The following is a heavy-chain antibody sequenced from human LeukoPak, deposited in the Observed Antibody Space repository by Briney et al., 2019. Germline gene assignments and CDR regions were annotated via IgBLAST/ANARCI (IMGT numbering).Heavy chain of an antibody. CDR1: AGTFSGFF. J-gene: IGHJ5*02. Sequence: PSETLSLTCAVYAGTFSGFFCSWISQVPGKGLEWIGEVSHSGSSDYNRSLKSRINISLDTSKSQFSLRLTSVTAAETAVYYCARGIFYGGRNQYIWLDLWGQGTLVTVSS. D-gene: IGHD4-23*01. CDR2: VSHSGSS. CDR3: ARGIFYGGRNQYIWLDL. V-gene: IGHV4-34*01.